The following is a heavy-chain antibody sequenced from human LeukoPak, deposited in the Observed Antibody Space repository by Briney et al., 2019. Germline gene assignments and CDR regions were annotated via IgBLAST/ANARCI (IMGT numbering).Heavy chain of an antibody. V-gene: IGHV4-34*01. D-gene: IGHD3-22*01. CDR1: GGSFSGYY. J-gene: IGHJ4*02. CDR2: INHSGST. CDR3: ARGGPYYDSSGYYDFDY. Sequence: PSETLSLTCAVYGGSFSGYYWSWIRQPPGKGPEWIGEINHSGSTNYNPSLKSRVTISVDTSKNQFSLKLSSVTAADTAVYYCARGGPYYDSSGYYDFDYWGQGTLVTVSS.